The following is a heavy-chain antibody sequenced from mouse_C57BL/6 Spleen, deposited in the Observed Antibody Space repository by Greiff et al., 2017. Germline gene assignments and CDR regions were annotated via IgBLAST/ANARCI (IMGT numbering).Heavy chain of an antibody. CDR2: IYPRSGNT. J-gene: IGHJ2*01. V-gene: IGHV1-81*01. Sequence: VKLMESGAELARPGASVKLSCKASGYTFTSYGISWVKQRTGQGLEWIGEIYPRSGNTYYNEKFKGKATLTADKSSSTAYMELRSLASEDSAVYFCARPYGKDFDYWGQGTTLTVSS. CDR1: GYTFTSYG. CDR3: ARPYGKDFDY. D-gene: IGHD2-1*01.